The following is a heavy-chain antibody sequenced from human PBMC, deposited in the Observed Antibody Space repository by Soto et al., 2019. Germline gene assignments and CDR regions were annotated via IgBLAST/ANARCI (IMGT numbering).Heavy chain of an antibody. Sequence: EVQLVESGGGLIQPGGSLRLSCAVSGFTVSNNYMSWVRQAPGKGLEGVSVIYSGGYTAYGDSVKGRFTISRDNSKNTLYIQKNSQRPEDPGVFFWAAERGGGGYWGQGTLVTVSS. V-gene: IGHV3-53*01. CDR2: IYSGGYT. CDR3: AAERGGGGY. D-gene: IGHD3-10*01. J-gene: IGHJ4*02. CDR1: GFTVSNNY.